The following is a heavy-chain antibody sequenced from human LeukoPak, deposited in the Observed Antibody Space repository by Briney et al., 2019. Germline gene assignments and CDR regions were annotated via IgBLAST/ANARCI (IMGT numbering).Heavy chain of an antibody. D-gene: IGHD3-10*01. CDR3: ARHGGGSGSYYKSPFDY. V-gene: IGHV4-39*01. CDR2: IYYSGNT. Sequence: SETLSLTCTVSGDSISSSSYYWGWIRQPPGKGLEWIGNIYYSGNTYYNPSLKSRVTISVDTSKNQFSLKLSSVTAADTAVYDCARHGGGSGSYYKSPFDYWGQGTLATVSS. CDR1: GDSISSSSYY. J-gene: IGHJ4*02.